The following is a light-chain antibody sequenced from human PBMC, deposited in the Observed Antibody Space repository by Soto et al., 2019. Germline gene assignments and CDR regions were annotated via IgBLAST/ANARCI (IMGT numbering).Light chain of an antibody. CDR3: QQYNSYWRT. CDR1: QSISSW. J-gene: IGKJ1*01. V-gene: IGKV1-5*01. CDR2: DAS. Sequence: DIQMTQSPSTLSASLGDRVTITCRAGQSISSWLAWYQQKPGKAPKLLIYDASSLESGVPSRFSGSGSGTEFTLTISSLQPDDFATYYCQQYNSYWRTFGQGTKVDIK.